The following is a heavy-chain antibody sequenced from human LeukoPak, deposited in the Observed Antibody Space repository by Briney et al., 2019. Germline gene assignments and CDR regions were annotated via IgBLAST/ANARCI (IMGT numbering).Heavy chain of an antibody. CDR2: ISAYNGNT. D-gene: IGHD4-23*01. CDR1: GYTFTSYG. V-gene: IGHV1-18*01. J-gene: IGHJ6*03. Sequence: ASVKVSCKASGYTFTSYGISWVRQAPGQGLEWMGWISAYNGNTNYAQKLQGRVTMTTDTSTSTAYMELRSLRSDDTAVYYCARNVRTTVVTYYYYYMDVWGKGTTVTVSS. CDR3: ARNVRTTVVTYYYYYMDV.